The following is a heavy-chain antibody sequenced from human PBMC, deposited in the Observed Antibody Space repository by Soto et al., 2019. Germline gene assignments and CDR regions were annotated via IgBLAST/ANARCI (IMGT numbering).Heavy chain of an antibody. V-gene: IGHV3-23*01. Sequence: LSLTCAASGFTFSSYAMSWVRQAPGKGLEWVSAISGSGGSTYYADSVKGRFTISRDNSKNTLYLQMNSLRAEDTAVYYCAKDETSSGYYPSFDYWGQGTLVTVSS. J-gene: IGHJ4*02. D-gene: IGHD3-22*01. CDR3: AKDETSSGYYPSFDY. CDR2: ISGSGGST. CDR1: GFTFSSYA.